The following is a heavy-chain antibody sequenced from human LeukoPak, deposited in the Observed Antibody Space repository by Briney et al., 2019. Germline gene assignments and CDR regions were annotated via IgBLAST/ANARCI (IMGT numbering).Heavy chain of an antibody. V-gene: IGHV3-7*04. Sequence: RGSLRLSCAASGFTFNSYWMNWVRQAPGKGLEWVANIKEDGSEKYYVDSVKGRFTISRDNAKNSLYLQVNSLRAEDTAVYYCARGVDVWGQGTTVTVS. CDR3: ARGVDV. CDR2: IKEDGSEK. J-gene: IGHJ6*02. CDR1: GFTFNSYW.